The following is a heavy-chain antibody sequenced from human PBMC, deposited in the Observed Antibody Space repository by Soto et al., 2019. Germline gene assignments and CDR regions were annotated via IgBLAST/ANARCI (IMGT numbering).Heavy chain of an antibody. CDR2: IKSKTDGGTT. D-gene: IGHD3-10*01. CDR1: GFTFSNAW. J-gene: IGHJ6*02. Sequence: GGSLRLSCAASGFTFSNAWMSWVRQAPGKGLEWVGRIKSKTDGGTTDYAAPVKGRFTISRDDSKNTLYLQMNSLKTEDTAVYYCTTVGMVYYGSGSQTFYYYYYGMDVWGQGTTVTVSS. CDR3: TTVGMVYYGSGSQTFYYYYYGMDV. V-gene: IGHV3-15*01.